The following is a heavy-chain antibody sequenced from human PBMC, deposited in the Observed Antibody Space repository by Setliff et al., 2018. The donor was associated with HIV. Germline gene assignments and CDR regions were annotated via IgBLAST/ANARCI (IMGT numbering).Heavy chain of an antibody. V-gene: IGHV4-38-2*02. CDR1: GFSISSDYY. Sequence: SETLSLTCTVSGFSISSDYYGGWIRQPPGKGLEWIGSIYHSGSTYHNPSLQSRVTMAVDTSKNQFSLKLSSVTAADTAVYYCASYYGADEPSYYFDFWGQGTQVTVSS. CDR3: ASYYGADEPSYYFDF. D-gene: IGHD3-22*01. CDR2: IYHSGST. J-gene: IGHJ4*02.